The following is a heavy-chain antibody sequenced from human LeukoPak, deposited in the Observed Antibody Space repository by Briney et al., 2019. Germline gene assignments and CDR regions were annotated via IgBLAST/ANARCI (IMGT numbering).Heavy chain of an antibody. V-gene: IGHV1-69*13. Sequence: ASVKVSCKASGGTFSSYAISWVRQAPGQGLEWMGGIIPIFGTANYAQKFQGRVTITADESTSTAYMELSSLRSEDTAVYYCARVNPSGLTYYMDVWGKGTTVTVSS. CDR3: ARVNPSGLTYYMDV. CDR2: IIPIFGTA. D-gene: IGHD6-19*01. CDR1: GGTFSSYA. J-gene: IGHJ6*03.